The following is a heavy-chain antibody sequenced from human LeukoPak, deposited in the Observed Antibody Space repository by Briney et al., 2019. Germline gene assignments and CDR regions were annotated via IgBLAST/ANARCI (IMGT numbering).Heavy chain of an antibody. CDR2: ISAYNGNT. D-gene: IGHD3-10*01. J-gene: IGHJ6*03. Sequence: GASVKVSCKASGYTFTSYGISWVRQAPGQGLEWMGWISAYNGNTNYAQKLQGRVTMTTDTSTSTAYMELRSLRSDDTAVYYCARDYGSGPPLYYYYHYMDVWGKGTTVTVSS. V-gene: IGHV1-18*01. CDR1: GYTFTSYG. CDR3: ARDYGSGPPLYYYYHYMDV.